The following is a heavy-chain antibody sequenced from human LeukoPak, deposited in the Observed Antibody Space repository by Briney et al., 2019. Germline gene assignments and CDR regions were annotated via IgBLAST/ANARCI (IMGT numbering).Heavy chain of an antibody. CDR2: IYYSGDT. D-gene: IGHD6-13*01. J-gene: IGHJ3*02. V-gene: IGHV4-39*07. CDR1: GGSISSISHY. Sequence: PSETLSLTCTVAGGSISSISHYWGWIRQPPGKGLEWIGSIYYSGDTYYNPSLKSRVTISVDTSKNQFSLKLSSVTAADTAVYYCARGEDFIAAAASGRAFDIWGQGTMVTVSS. CDR3: ARGEDFIAAAASGRAFDI.